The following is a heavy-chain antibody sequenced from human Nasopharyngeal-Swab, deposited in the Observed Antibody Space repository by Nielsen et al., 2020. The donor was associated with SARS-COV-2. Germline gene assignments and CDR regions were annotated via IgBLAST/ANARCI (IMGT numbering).Heavy chain of an antibody. Sequence: ALVKVSCKASGFTFSHYFMHWVRQAPEQGLEWMGVITPSGGATNYARKFRGRVTMTRDPSTSTVYLDLSSLKSEDTAVYFCASEPGGMAAPGKHFDPWGQGTLVTVSS. CDR3: ASEPGGMAAPGKHFDP. V-gene: IGHV1-46*01. D-gene: IGHD6-13*01. J-gene: IGHJ5*02. CDR1: GFTFSHYF. CDR2: ITPSGGAT.